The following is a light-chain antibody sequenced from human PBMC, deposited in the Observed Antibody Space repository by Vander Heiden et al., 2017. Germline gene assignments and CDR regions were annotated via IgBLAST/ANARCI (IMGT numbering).Light chain of an antibody. CDR2: LNSDGSH. J-gene: IGLJ3*02. V-gene: IGLV4-69*01. CDR1: SGHSSYA. Sequence: QLVLTQSPSASASLGASVKLTCTLSSGHSSYAIAWHQQQSEKGTRYLMKLNSDGSHSKGDGIPDRFSGSSSGAERYLTISSLQSEDEADYYCQTWGTGIWVFGGGTKLTVL. CDR3: QTWGTGIWV.